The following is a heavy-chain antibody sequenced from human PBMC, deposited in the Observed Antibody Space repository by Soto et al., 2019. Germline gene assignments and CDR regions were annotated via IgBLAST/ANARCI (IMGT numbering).Heavy chain of an antibody. J-gene: IGHJ3*02. CDR3: ARDLSGGSPIAFDI. CDR2: INAGNGNT. Sequence: ASVKVSCKASGYTFTSYAMHWVRQAPGQRLEWMGWINAGNGNTKYSQKFQGRVTITSDTSASTAYMELSSLRSEDTAVYYCARDLSGGSPIAFDIWGQGTMVTVSS. V-gene: IGHV1-3*01. D-gene: IGHD2-15*01. CDR1: GYTFTSYA.